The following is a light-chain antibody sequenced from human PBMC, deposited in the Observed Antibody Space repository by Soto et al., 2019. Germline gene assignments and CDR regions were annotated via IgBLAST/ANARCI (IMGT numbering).Light chain of an antibody. J-gene: IGKJ4*01. Sequence: DIQMTQSPSSLSASVGDRVTITCRTSQSIGKYLNWYQQKLGKAPELLIYAASTSQSGVPSRFTGSGSGTDFSLTISSLQPEDLGTYYCQHGFIAPLTFGGGTKVEIK. CDR2: AAS. V-gene: IGKV1-39*01. CDR1: QSIGKY. CDR3: QHGFIAPLT.